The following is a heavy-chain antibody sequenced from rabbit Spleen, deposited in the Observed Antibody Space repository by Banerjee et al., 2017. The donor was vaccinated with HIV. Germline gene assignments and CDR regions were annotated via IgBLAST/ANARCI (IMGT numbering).Heavy chain of an antibody. Sequence: QSLEESGGDLVKPGASLTLTCTASGFSFSSSDYMCWVRQAPGKGLEWIVCIYFGSSGNTYYANWAKGRFTISKTSSTTVTLQMTSLTAADTATYFCARSSDSSYAFTFWGPGTLVTVS. CDR2: IYFGSSGNT. CDR3: ARSSDSSYAFTF. V-gene: IGHV1S40*01. CDR1: GFSFSSSDY. J-gene: IGHJ6*01. D-gene: IGHD8-1*01.